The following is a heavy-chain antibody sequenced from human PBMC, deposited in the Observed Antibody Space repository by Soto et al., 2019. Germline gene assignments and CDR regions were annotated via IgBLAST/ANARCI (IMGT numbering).Heavy chain of an antibody. Sequence: EVQLLESGGNLIQPGGSLRLSCAASGFTFRSYAIYWVRQAPGKGLEWVSGISGSGDSPFYAESVKGRFTIFRDNSKNTLYLQMNNLRGDDTAVYYCAKGAAGGTLGADDWFDPWGQGTLVTVSS. CDR2: ISGSGDSP. J-gene: IGHJ5*02. CDR3: AKGAAGGTLGADDWFDP. CDR1: GFTFRSYA. D-gene: IGHD6-13*01. V-gene: IGHV3-23*01.